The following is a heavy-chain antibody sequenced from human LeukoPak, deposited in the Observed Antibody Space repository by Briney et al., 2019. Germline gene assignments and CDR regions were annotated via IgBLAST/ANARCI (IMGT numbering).Heavy chain of an antibody. D-gene: IGHD2-8*01. CDR2: FIPIFGTA. Sequence: ASVKVSCKATGGTFSSYAISWVRQAPGQGFEWMGGFIPIFGTANYAQNFQGRVMITADESTSTAYMELFSLRSDDTAVYYCARSPPGLIYMDVWGKGTTVSVSS. CDR1: GGTFSSYA. CDR3: ARSPPGLIYMDV. J-gene: IGHJ6*03. V-gene: IGHV1-69*01.